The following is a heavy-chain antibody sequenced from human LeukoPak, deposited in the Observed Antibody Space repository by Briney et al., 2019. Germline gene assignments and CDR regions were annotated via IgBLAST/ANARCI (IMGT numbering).Heavy chain of an antibody. J-gene: IGHJ4*02. CDR2: INWNGGST. V-gene: IGHV3-20*04. D-gene: IGHD2-2*01. Sequence: GGSLRLSCAASGFTFDDYGMSWVRQAPGKGLEWVSGINWNGGSTGYADSVKGRFTISRDNAKNSLYLQMNGLRAEDTALYYCARDSNPCRYCSSTSLPDYWGQGTLVTVSS. CDR1: GFTFDDYG. CDR3: ARDSNPCRYCSSTSLPDY.